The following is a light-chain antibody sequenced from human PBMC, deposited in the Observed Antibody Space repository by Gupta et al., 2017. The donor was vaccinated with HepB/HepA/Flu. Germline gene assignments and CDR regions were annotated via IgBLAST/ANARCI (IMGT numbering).Light chain of an antibody. J-gene: IGKJ1*01. CDR1: QSVLYSSNNKNY. CDR3: HGDDSTRWT. V-gene: IGKV4-1*01. Sequence: DIVMTQSPDSLAVSLGERATINCKSSQSVLYSSNNKNYLAWYQQKPGQPPKLLIYWASTRESGVPDRFSRSGSGTDFTLTISSLQAEDVAVYYCHGDDSTRWTFGQGTKVEIK. CDR2: WAS.